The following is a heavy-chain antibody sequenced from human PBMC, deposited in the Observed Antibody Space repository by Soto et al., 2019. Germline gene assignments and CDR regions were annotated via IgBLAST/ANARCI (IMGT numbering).Heavy chain of an antibody. J-gene: IGHJ1*01. CDR3: ARDGDYGPKRGYFQH. Sequence: QVQLVQSGAEVKKPGSSVKVSCKASGGTFSSYAISWVRQAPGQGLEWMGGIIPIFGTANYAQKFQGRVTITADESTRTAYMELSSLKSEDTAVYYCARDGDYGPKRGYFQHWGQGTLVTVSS. CDR2: IIPIFGTA. D-gene: IGHD4-17*01. V-gene: IGHV1-69*12. CDR1: GGTFSSYA.